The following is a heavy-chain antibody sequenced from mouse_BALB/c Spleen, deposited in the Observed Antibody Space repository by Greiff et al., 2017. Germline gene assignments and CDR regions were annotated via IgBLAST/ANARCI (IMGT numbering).Heavy chain of an antibody. V-gene: IGHV5-4*02. Sequence: EVKVVESGGGLVKPGGSLKLSCAASGFTFSDYYMYWVRQTPEKRLEWVATISDGGSYTYYPDSVKGRFTISRDNAKNNLYLQMSSLKSEDTAMYYCARGGSQYAMDYWGQGTSVTVSS. CDR2: ISDGGSYT. J-gene: IGHJ4*01. CDR1: GFTFSDYY. CDR3: ARGGSQYAMDY.